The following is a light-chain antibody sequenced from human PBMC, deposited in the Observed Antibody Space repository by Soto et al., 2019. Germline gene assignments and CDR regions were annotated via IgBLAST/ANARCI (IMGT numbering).Light chain of an antibody. Sequence: EIVLTQSPGTLSLSPGERVTLSCRASQSVRSNYLAWYQQKPGQAPRLLIYGASTRTAGIPDRFTGSGSGTDFTLTISRLEPEDFAVYYCQQYGTSRTFGQGTKVEIK. CDR3: QQYGTSRT. J-gene: IGKJ1*01. CDR2: GAS. V-gene: IGKV3-20*01. CDR1: QSVRSNY.